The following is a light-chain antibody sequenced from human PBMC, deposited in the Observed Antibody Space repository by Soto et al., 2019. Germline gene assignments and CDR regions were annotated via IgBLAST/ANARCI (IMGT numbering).Light chain of an antibody. V-gene: IGKV1-39*01. CDR3: QQSSTTPPT. CDR1: QSISTY. Sequence: DIQMTQSPSSLSASVGDRVTITCRASQSISTYLNWYQQKPGEAPKLLISVASTLQSGVPSRFSGSCSGTVFTFTISSLHPEDFATYFCQQSSTTPPTFGGGTRVEFK. CDR2: VAS. J-gene: IGKJ4*01.